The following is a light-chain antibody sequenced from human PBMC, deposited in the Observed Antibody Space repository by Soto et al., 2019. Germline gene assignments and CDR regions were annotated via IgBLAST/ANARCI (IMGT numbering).Light chain of an antibody. CDR3: LQYNSWPRT. J-gene: IGKJ1*01. V-gene: IGKV3-15*01. CDR1: QNIGIN. CDR2: GAS. Sequence: EIVMTQSPATLSVSQGDRATLSCRASQNIGINFAWYQQRLGQVPRLLIYGASTRASGIPARFSGSGSGTEVTLTISSLPSEDFAVYYCLQYNSWPRTFGQGTKVEL.